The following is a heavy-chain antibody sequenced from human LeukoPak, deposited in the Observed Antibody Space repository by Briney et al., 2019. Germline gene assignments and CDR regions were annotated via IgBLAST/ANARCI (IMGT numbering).Heavy chain of an antibody. CDR2: VSTSGIYI. CDR3: ASAVRSFDWLPNTFFDS. V-gene: IGHV3-21*01. J-gene: IGHJ4*02. CDR1: GFTFSSYG. D-gene: IGHD3-9*01. Sequence: GGSLRLSCAASGFTFSSYGMHWVRQAPGTGLEWVSSVSTSGIYIYYADSVKGRFTISRDNAKNSLYLQMNSLRAEDTAVYYCASAVRSFDWLPNTFFDSWGQGTLVTVSS.